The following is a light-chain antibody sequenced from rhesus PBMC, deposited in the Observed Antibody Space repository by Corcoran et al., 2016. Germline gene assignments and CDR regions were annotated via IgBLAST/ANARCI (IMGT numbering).Light chain of an antibody. V-gene: IGKV1-25*01. CDR3: QQYNSLPLT. CDR2: YAT. J-gene: IGKJ4*01. CDR1: QGISSY. Sequence: DIQMTQSPSSVSASVGDRVTITWRASQGISSYLAWYQQKPGKAPKLLIYYATTLQSGVPSRFSGSGSGTEFTLTLNSLQPEDFAPYYCQQYNSLPLTFGGGTKVEIK.